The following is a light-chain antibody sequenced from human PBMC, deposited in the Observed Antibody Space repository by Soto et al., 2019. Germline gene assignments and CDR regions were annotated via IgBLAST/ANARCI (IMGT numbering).Light chain of an antibody. CDR1: QSVSSSY. J-gene: IGKJ1*01. V-gene: IGKV3-20*01. CDR3: QQYGSSPTWT. CDR2: GAS. Sequence: EIVLTQSPGTLSLSPGERATLSCRASQSVSSSYLAWYQQKPGQAPRLLIYGASSRATGIPDRFSGSGSGTDFTLTISRLEPEDVAVYYCQQYGSSPTWTFVHGTKVEIK.